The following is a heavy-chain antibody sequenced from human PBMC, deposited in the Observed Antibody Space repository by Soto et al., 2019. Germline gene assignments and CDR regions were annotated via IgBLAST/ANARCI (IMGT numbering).Heavy chain of an antibody. CDR1: GGSISSYY. CDR3: ARKIAAAAISPFDY. V-gene: IGHV4-59*01. CDR2: IYYSGGT. Sequence: ETLSLTCPFSGGSISSYYWSWIRQPPGKGLEWIGYIYYSGGTNYNPSLKSRVTISVDTSKNQFSPKLSSVTAADTAVYYCARKIAAAAISPFDYWGQGTLVTVSS. D-gene: IGHD6-13*01. J-gene: IGHJ4*02.